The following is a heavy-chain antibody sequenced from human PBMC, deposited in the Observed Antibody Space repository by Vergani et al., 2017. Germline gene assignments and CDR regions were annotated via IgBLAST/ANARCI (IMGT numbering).Heavy chain of an antibody. CDR1: GYTFTGYY. CDR2: INPNSGGT. Sequence: VQLVESGAEVKKPGASVKVSCKASGYTFTGYYMHWVRQAPGQGLEWMGWINPNSGGTNYAQKFQGRVTMTRDTSISTAYMELSRLRSEDTAVYYCARGQLRGSGSYWKFDYWGQGTLVTVSS. D-gene: IGHD3-10*01. CDR3: ARGQLRGSGSYWKFDY. J-gene: IGHJ4*02. V-gene: IGHV1-2*02.